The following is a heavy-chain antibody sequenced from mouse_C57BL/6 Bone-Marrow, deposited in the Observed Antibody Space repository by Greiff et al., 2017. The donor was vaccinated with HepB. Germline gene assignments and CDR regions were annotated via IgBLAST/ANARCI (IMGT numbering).Heavy chain of an antibody. J-gene: IGHJ2*01. D-gene: IGHD1-1*01. V-gene: IGHV5-6*01. CDR2: ISSGGSYT. CDR1: GFTFSSYG. CDR3: ARQGATVVGDY. Sequence: EVKLVESGGDLVKPGGSLKLSCAASGFTFSSYGMSWVRQTPDKRLEWVATISSGGSYTYYPDSVKGRFTISRDNAKNTLYLQMSSLKSEDTAMYYCARQGATVVGDYWGQGTTLTVSS.